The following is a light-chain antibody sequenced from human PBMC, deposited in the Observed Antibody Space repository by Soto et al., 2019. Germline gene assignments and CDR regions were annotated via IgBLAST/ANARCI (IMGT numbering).Light chain of an antibody. CDR3: QQHGTSPYT. V-gene: IGKV3-20*01. CDR1: QSLRSSY. Sequence: PGERDTLSCWASQSLRSSYLAWYQRKPGQAPRLLMFGASRRATGIPDRFNGSGSGTDFILTISRLEPEDVAVYYCQQHGTSPYTFGQGTVLEIK. CDR2: GAS. J-gene: IGKJ2*01.